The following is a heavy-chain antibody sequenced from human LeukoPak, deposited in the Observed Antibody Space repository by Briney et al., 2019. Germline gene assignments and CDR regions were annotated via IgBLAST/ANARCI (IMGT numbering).Heavy chain of an antibody. Sequence: GGSLRLSCAASGFTFSSYAMSWVRQAPGKGLEWVSAISGSGGSTYYAGSVKGRFTISRDNSKNTLYLQMNSLRAEDTAVYYCAKDQPVLRFLEWLLYFDYWGQGTLVTVSS. CDR2: ISGSGGST. D-gene: IGHD3-3*01. CDR1: GFTFSSYA. J-gene: IGHJ4*02. CDR3: AKDQPVLRFLEWLLYFDY. V-gene: IGHV3-23*01.